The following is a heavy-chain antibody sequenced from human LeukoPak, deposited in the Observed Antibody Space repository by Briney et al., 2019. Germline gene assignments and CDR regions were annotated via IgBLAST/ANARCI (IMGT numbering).Heavy chain of an antibody. J-gene: IGHJ4*02. CDR3: AKDTSIGKYCTSGVCSPFDY. D-gene: IGHD2-8*01. Sequence: PGGSLRLSCAGSGFTFSSYAMSWVRQAPGKGLEWVSDISDSGDYTYYADSVKGRFTISRDNSKNTLYLHVNSLRAEDTAVYYCAKDTSIGKYCTSGVCSPFDYWGQGTLVTVSS. CDR1: GFTFSSYA. V-gene: IGHV3-23*01. CDR2: ISDSGDYT.